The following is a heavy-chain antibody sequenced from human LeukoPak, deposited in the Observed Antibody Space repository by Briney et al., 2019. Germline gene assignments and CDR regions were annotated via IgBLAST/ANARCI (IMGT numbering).Heavy chain of an antibody. J-gene: IGHJ4*02. CDR2: VNAYTGKT. V-gene: IGHV1-8*01. CDR1: GYRFISSD. CDR3: ARGETPTSPVDV. Sequence: ASVKVSCKASGYRFISSDINWVRQAPGQGLEWMGRVNAYTGKTTYAQKFQGRVTLTRSTSQTTAYMELTSLTSDDTAVYFCARGETPTSPVDVWGQGILVTVSS.